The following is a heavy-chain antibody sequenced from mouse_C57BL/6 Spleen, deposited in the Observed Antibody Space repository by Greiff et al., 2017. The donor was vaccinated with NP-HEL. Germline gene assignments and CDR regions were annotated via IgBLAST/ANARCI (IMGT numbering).Heavy chain of an antibody. Sequence: EVKLVESGGDLVKPGGSLKLSCAASGFTFSSYGMSWVRQTPDKRLEWVATISSGGSYTSYPDSLKGRFTISRDNAKNTLYLQMSSLKSEDTAMYYCARHHSSGYVGYYFDYWGQGTTLTVSS. CDR2: ISSGGSYT. J-gene: IGHJ2*01. CDR3: ARHHSSGYVGYYFDY. V-gene: IGHV5-6*01. D-gene: IGHD3-2*02. CDR1: GFTFSSYG.